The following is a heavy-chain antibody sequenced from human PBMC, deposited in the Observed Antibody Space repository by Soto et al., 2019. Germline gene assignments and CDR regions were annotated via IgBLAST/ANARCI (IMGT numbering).Heavy chain of an antibody. CDR2: ISGSGGST. CDR1: GFTFSSYA. J-gene: IGHJ4*02. Sequence: GESLKISCAASGFTFSSYAMSWVRQAPGKGLEWVSAISGSGGSTYYADSVKGRFTISRDNSKNTLYLQMNSLRAEDTAVYYCAKDKVRGSSSWYDYWGQGTLVTVSS. CDR3: AKDKVRGSSSWYDY. V-gene: IGHV3-23*01. D-gene: IGHD6-13*01.